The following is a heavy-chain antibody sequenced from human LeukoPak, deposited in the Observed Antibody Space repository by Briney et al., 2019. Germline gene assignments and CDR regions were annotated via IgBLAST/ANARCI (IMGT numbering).Heavy chain of an antibody. V-gene: IGHV3-64*01. J-gene: IGHJ4*02. D-gene: IGHD7-27*01. Sequence: AGGSPRLSCAASGFTFSSYAMHWVRQAPGKGLEYVSAISSNGGSTYYANSVKGRFTISRDNSKNTLYLQMNSLRVEDTAVYYCARDLNWETYWGQGTLVSVSS. CDR2: ISSNGGST. CDR3: ARDLNWETY. CDR1: GFTFSSYA.